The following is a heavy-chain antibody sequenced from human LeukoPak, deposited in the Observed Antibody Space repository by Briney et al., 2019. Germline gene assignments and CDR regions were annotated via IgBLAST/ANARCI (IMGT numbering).Heavy chain of an antibody. CDR2: FGPEDGET. J-gene: IGHJ4*02. Sequence: ASVKVSCKVSGYTLTELSMRWVRQAPGKGLEWMGGFGPEDGETIYAQKFQGRVTMTEDTSTDTAYMELSSLRSEDTAVYYCATVSMTRGRGYIDYWGQGTLVTVPS. D-gene: IGHD3-16*01. CDR3: ATVSMTRGRGYIDY. V-gene: IGHV1-24*01. CDR1: GYTLTELS.